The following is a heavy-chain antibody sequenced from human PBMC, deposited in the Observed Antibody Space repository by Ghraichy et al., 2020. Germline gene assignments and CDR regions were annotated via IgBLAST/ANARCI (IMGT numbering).Heavy chain of an antibody. V-gene: IGHV4-34*01. CDR1: GGSFSGYY. Sequence: SETLSLTCAVYGGSFSGYYWSWIRQPPGKGLEWIGEINHSGSTNYNPSLKSRVTISVDTSKNQFSLKLSSVTAADTAVYYCVRGGWTVTWGMDVWGQGTTVTVSS. J-gene: IGHJ6*02. CDR3: VRGGWTVTWGMDV. CDR2: INHSGST. D-gene: IGHD4-11*01.